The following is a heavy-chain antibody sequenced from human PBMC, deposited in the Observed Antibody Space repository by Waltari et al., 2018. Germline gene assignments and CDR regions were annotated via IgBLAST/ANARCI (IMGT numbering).Heavy chain of an antibody. V-gene: IGHV3-53*01. CDR1: GFSVRGVY. CDR2: IYSGGST. J-gene: IGHJ5*02. Sequence: EVQLVESGGGWVQPGGSLRLSGAASGFSVRGVYMTWVRQGPGKGLQWVSIIYSGGSTYYADSVKGRFTISRDNSKNTVFLQMNSLRVDDTAVYYCARPVGNETWGQGTLVTVSS. D-gene: IGHD1-26*01. CDR3: ARPVGNET.